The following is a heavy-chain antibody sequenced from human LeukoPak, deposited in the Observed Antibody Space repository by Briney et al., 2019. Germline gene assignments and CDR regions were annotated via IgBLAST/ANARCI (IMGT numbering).Heavy chain of an antibody. CDR3: ARVRDFWSGYPPRGMDV. V-gene: IGHV1-18*01. Sequence: GASVKVSCKASGYTFINYGISWVRQAPGQGLEWMGWISTYNGNTNYAQKLQGRVTMTTDTSTSTDYMELRSLRSDDTAVYYCARVRDFWSGYPPRGMDVWGQGTTVTVSS. J-gene: IGHJ6*02. D-gene: IGHD3-3*01. CDR2: ISTYNGNT. CDR1: GYTFINYG.